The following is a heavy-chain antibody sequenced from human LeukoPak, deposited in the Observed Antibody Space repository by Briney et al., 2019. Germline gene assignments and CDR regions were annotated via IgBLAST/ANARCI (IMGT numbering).Heavy chain of an antibody. Sequence: SVKVSCKASGDTFSSYAIGWVPQAPGQGLERIGRIIPIFGTANYAQKFQGRVTITTDESTSTAYMELSSLISEDTAVYYCARETKRHNGVCHTWGQGTLVTVSS. V-gene: IGHV1-69*05. CDR3: ARETKRHNGVCHT. CDR2: IIPIFGTA. J-gene: IGHJ5*02. D-gene: IGHD2-8*01. CDR1: GDTFSSYA.